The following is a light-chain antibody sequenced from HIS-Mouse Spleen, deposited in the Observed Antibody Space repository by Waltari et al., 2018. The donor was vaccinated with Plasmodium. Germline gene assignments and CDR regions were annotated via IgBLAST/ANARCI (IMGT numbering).Light chain of an antibody. CDR2: KAS. V-gene: IGKV1-5*03. Sequence: DIQMTQSPSTLSASVGDRVTITCRASQSISSWLAWYQQKPGKAPKLRIYKASSLESGVPSRFSVSGSGTEFTLTISSLQPDDFATYYCQQYNSYSGTFGQGTKVEIK. CDR1: QSISSW. J-gene: IGKJ1*01. CDR3: QQYNSYSGT.